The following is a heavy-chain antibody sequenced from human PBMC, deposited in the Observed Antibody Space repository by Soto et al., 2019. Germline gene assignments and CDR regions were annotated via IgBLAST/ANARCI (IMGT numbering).Heavy chain of an antibody. J-gene: IGHJ4*02. D-gene: IGHD2-8*01. CDR1: GYTLTELS. CDR3: ACCPQNCTTSSPCCLFFDY. V-gene: IGHV1-24*01. Sequence: ASVKVSSKVSGYTLTELSMHWVRQAPGKGLEWMGGFDPEDGETIYAQKFQGRVTMTEDTSTDTAYMELSRLRSEDTAVYYCACCPQNCTTSSPCCLFFDYWGQGTLVTVSS. CDR2: FDPEDGET.